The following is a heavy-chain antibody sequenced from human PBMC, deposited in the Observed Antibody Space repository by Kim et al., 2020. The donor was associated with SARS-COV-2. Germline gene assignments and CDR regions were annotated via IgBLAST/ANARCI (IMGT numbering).Heavy chain of an antibody. D-gene: IGHD3-3*01. V-gene: IGHV4-34*01. Sequence: SETLSLTCAVYGGSFSGYYWSWIRQPPGKGLEWIGEINHSGSTNYNPSLKSRVTISVDTSKNQFSLKLSSVTAADTAVYYCARDLYDFWSGYHYYYYYY. CDR3: ARDLYDFWSGYHYYYYYY. CDR2: INHSGST. J-gene: IGHJ6*03. CDR1: GGSFSGYY.